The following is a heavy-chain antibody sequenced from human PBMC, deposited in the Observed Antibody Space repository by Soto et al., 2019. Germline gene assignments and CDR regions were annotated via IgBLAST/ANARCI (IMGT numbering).Heavy chain of an antibody. CDR3: AAGPVLRFFKWLPAYLDY. CDR1: GFMFTSSP. D-gene: IGHD3-3*01. CDR2: LVVGSGNT. V-gene: IGHV1-58*01. J-gene: IGHJ4*02. Sequence: SVQVSCKTSGFMFTSSPVQWVRQARGQRLAWIGWLVVGSGNTHYAQRFQERLTLTRDMYTGTASMELSSLRSKDTAVYYCAAGPVLRFFKWLPAYLDYWGQGTLVTVSS.